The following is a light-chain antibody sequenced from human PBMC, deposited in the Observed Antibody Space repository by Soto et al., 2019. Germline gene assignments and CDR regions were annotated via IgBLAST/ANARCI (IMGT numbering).Light chain of an antibody. CDR3: QQYNEWPPIT. CDR1: QSVRSN. V-gene: IGKV3-15*01. CDR2: AAS. J-gene: IGKJ5*01. Sequence: EIVMKPSPATLSVSPCERATLSFSASQSVRSNLAWYQQKPGQAPRLVIYAASTRATGIPDRFSGSVSGTEFTLTISSLQSEDFAVYYCQQYNEWPPITFGQGTRLEIK.